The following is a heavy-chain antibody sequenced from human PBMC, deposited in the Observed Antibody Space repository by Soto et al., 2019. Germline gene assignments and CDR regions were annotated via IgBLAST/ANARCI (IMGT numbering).Heavy chain of an antibody. J-gene: IGHJ5*02. CDR1: GGTFSSYA. D-gene: IGHD4-17*01. CDR2: IIPIFGTA. V-gene: IGHV1-69*13. CDR3: ARGPRTRNWFDP. Sequence: SVKVSCKASGGTFSSYAISWVRQAPGQGLEWMGGIIPIFGTANYAQKFQGRVTITADESTSTAYMELRSLRSEGTAVYYCARGPRTRNWFDPWGQGTLVTVSS.